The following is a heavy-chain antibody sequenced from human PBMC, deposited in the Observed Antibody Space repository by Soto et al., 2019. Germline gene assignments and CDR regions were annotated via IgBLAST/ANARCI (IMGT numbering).Heavy chain of an antibody. CDR2: ISDSGGIT. CDR1: GFTFSTYA. V-gene: IGHV3-23*01. J-gene: IGHJ5*02. Sequence: GGSLRLSCTASGFTFSTYAMTWVRQAPGKGLEWVSTISDSGGITYYADPVKGRFTISRDNSKNTLYLQMSSLRAEDSALYSCAKDRPGDYSEAAPKGDWFDPWGQGTLVTVSS. CDR3: AKDRPGDYSEAAPKGDWFDP. D-gene: IGHD4-17*01.